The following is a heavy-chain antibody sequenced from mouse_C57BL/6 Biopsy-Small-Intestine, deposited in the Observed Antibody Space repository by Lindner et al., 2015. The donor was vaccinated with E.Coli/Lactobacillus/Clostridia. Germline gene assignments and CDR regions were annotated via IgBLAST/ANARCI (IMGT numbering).Heavy chain of an antibody. CDR3: ASWGKTYFYY. CDR1: GYTFTGYW. D-gene: IGHD4-1*01. CDR2: ILPGSDTT. J-gene: IGHJ2*01. V-gene: IGHV1-9*01. Sequence: VQLQESGAELMKPGASVTLSCKATGYTFTGYWIEWVKQRPGHGLEWIGDILPGSDTTDYNEKFRGEATFTADSSSNTAYIQLSSLTTEDSAIYYCASWGKTYFYYWGQGTTLTVSS.